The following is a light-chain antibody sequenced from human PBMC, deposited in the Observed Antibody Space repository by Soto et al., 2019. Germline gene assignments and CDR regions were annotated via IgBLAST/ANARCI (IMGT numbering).Light chain of an antibody. CDR3: QKYYGTPLT. J-gene: IGKJ1*01. Sequence: DIVMIQSPDSLAVSLGERATINCKSSQSVLYSSNNKNYLAWYQQKPGQPPKVVIYWASTRGSGVPDRFSGSGSGTDFTLTISSLQAEDVAVYYCQKYYGTPLTFGQGTKVEIK. CDR1: QSVLYSSNNKNY. CDR2: WAS. V-gene: IGKV4-1*01.